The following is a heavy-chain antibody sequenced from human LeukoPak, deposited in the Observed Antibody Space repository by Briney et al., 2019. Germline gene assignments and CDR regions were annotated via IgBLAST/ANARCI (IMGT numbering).Heavy chain of an antibody. CDR1: GGSISSSSYY. J-gene: IGHJ1*01. D-gene: IGHD3-22*01. V-gene: IGHV4-39*07. Sequence: SETLSLTCTVSGGSISSSSYYWGWIRQPPGKGLEWIGSIYYSGSTNYNPALKSRVPISVYPPKKQLSLKLSSVTAAATAVYYCARLKYYYDSSGCRAEYFQHWGQGTLVTVSS. CDR2: IYYSGST. CDR3: ARLKYYYDSSGCRAEYFQH.